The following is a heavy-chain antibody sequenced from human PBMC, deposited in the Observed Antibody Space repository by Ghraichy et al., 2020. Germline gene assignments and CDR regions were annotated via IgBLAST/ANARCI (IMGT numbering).Heavy chain of an antibody. CDR3: TKEGPSPPSDFEN. V-gene: IGHV3-23*01. CDR1: GFSFSIYA. CDR2: ISAGGDNT. J-gene: IGHJ4*02. Sequence: GGSLRLSCTASGFSFSIYAMSWVRQAPGKGLEWVSAISAGGDNTYYADSVKGRFTISRDNSRNILYLQMNSLRDEDTAVYFCTKEGPSPPSDFENWGQGALVTVSS.